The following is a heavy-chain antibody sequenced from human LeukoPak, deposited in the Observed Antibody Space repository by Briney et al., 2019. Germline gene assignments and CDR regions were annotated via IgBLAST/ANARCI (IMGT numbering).Heavy chain of an antibody. D-gene: IGHD6-13*01. J-gene: IGHJ4*02. CDR3: ARVGGSSWYYFDY. CDR2: IYSGGST. V-gene: IGHV3-66*01. CDR1: GFTVSSNY. Sequence: GGSLRLSCAASGFTVSSNYMSWVRQAPGKGLEWVSVIYSGGSTYYADSVKGRFTISRDNSKNTLYLQMNSLRAEDTAVYYCARVGGSSWYYFDYWGQGTLVTVSS.